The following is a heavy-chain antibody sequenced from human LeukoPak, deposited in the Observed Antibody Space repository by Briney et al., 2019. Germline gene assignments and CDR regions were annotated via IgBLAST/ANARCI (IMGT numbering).Heavy chain of an antibody. CDR2: ISYDGSNK. D-gene: IGHD6-13*01. CDR1: GFTFSSYA. V-gene: IGHV3-30-3*01. J-gene: IGHJ4*02. CDR3: ARDLPPRIAAAGSYFDY. Sequence: PGRSLRLSCAASGFTFSSYAMHWVRQAPGKGLEWVAVISYDGSNKYYADSVKGRFTISRDNSKNTLYLQMNSLRAEDTAVYYCARDLPPRIAAAGSYFDYWGQGTLVTVSS.